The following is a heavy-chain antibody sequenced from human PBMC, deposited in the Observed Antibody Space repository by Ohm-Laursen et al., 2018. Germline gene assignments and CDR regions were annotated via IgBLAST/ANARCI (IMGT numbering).Heavy chain of an antibody. CDR3: ARDGIRGSYFAMDV. Sequence: SETLSLTCVVSGDSMSSHYWSWIRQSPGRGLQWIGYISYSGKTNYNPSLKSRVTISLDKSKTQFSLNLSSVTAADTAIYYCARDGIRGSYFAMDVWGHGTTVLVSS. D-gene: IGHD1-1*01. CDR1: GDSMSSHY. V-gene: IGHV4-59*11. J-gene: IGHJ6*02. CDR2: ISYSGKT.